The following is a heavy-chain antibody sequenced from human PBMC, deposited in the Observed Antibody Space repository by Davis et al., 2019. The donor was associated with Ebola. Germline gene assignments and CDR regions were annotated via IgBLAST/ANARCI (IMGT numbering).Heavy chain of an antibody. CDR1: GFTFSNYD. CDR2: ISASEGHT. CDR3: ATGRGYYYDT. D-gene: IGHD3-22*01. Sequence: PGGSLRLSCAASGFTFSNYDMSWVRHVPGKGLEWVSTISASEGHTHYSDSVRGRFTISRDNSKNTLYLQMNSLRAEDTALYYCATGRGYYYDTGGQGTLVTVSS. V-gene: IGHV3-23*01. J-gene: IGHJ4*02.